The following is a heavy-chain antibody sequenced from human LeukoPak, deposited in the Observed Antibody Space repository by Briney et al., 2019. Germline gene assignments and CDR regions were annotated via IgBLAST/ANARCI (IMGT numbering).Heavy chain of an antibody. D-gene: IGHD3-22*01. J-gene: IGHJ4*02. CDR3: AIENYYDSCGYSKAFDY. CDR1: GYTFTIKF. CDR2: IEPNSGGA. V-gene: IGHV1-2*02. Sequence: ASVKVSCKTSGYTFTIKFLHWLRQAPGQGLEWMGGIEPNSGGAVYGQNFRGRVTVTRDTSVSTAYMELSRLRSDDTAVYYCAIENYYDSCGYSKAFDYWGQGTLVTVSS.